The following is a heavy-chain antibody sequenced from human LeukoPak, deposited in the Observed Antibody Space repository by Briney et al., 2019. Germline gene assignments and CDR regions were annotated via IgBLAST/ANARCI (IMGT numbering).Heavy chain of an antibody. Sequence: SETLSLTSTVSGGSISSGSYYWSWIRQPAGKGREWIGRIYTSGSTNYNPSLKSRVTISVDTSKNQFSLKLSSVTAADTAVYYCARDRGFWSGYYPFDYWGQGTLVTVSS. D-gene: IGHD3-3*01. J-gene: IGHJ4*02. V-gene: IGHV4-61*02. CDR3: ARDRGFWSGYYPFDY. CDR2: IYTSGST. CDR1: GGSISSGSYY.